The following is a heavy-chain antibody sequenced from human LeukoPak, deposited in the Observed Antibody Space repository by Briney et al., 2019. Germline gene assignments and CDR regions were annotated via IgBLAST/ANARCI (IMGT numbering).Heavy chain of an antibody. V-gene: IGHV3-66*01. Sequence: GGSLRLSCAASGFTFSSYSMNWVRQAPGKGLEWVSVIYSGGSTYYADSVKGRFTISRDNSKNTLYLQMNSLRAEDTAVYYCARDSLERGAPVDYWGQGTLVTVSS. CDR3: ARDSLERGAPVDY. D-gene: IGHD1-26*01. CDR1: GFTFSSYS. CDR2: IYSGGST. J-gene: IGHJ4*02.